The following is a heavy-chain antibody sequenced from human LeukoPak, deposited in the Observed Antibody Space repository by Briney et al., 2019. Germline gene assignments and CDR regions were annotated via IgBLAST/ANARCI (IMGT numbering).Heavy chain of an antibody. Sequence: GGSLRLSCAASGFTYSSYAVHWVRQAPGKGLEWVAVIAYDGSNKYHADSVKGRFTISRDNSKNTLYLQMNSLRAEDTAVYYCARETGSAVGSTDFDYWGQGTLVTVSS. J-gene: IGHJ4*02. CDR3: ARETGSAVGSTDFDY. V-gene: IGHV3-30-3*01. D-gene: IGHD4-17*01. CDR1: GFTYSSYA. CDR2: IAYDGSNK.